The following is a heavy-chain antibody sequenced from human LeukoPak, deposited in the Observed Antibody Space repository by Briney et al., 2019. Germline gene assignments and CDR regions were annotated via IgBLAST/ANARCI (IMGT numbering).Heavy chain of an antibody. D-gene: IGHD6-13*01. CDR2: MNPNSGNT. CDR3: ARGVRIAAAGSPFDY. J-gene: IGHJ4*02. V-gene: IGHV1-8*01. CDR1: GYTFTSYD. Sequence: ASVKVSCKASGYTFTSYDISWVRQATGQGLEWMGWMNPNSGNTGYAQKFQGRVTMTRNTSISTAYMELSSLRSEDTAVYYCARGVRIAAAGSPFDYWGQGTLVTVSS.